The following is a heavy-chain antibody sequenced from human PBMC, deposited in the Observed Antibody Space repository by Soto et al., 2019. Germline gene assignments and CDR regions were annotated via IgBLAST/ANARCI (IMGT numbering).Heavy chain of an antibody. V-gene: IGHV3-30*13. D-gene: IGHD3-22*01. CDR2: ISFDGSYK. CDR3: AKDKGRYYYDSSGYYRRYYFDY. Sequence: QVQLVDSGGGVVQPGRSLRLSCAASGFTFNTYGMHWVRQAPGKGLEWVAVISFDGSYKFYADSVKGRFTISRDNSKNRVYLQMNSLRSEDTAVYYCAKDKGRYYYDSSGYYRRYYFDYWGQGTLVAVSS. J-gene: IGHJ4*02. CDR1: GFTFNTYG.